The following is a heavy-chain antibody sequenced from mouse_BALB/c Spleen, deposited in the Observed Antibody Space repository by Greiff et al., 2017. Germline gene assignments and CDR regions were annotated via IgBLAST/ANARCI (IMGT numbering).Heavy chain of an antibody. CDR3: ARGGYGNYGDYYAMDY. Sequence: VQLVESGPGLVAPSQSLSITCTVSGFSLTGYGVNWVRQPPGKGLEWLGMIWGDGSTDYNSALKSRLSISKDNSKSQVFLKMNSLQTDDTARYYCARGGYGNYGDYYAMDYWGQGTSVTVSS. CDR1: GFSLTGYG. D-gene: IGHD2-10*02. J-gene: IGHJ4*01. CDR2: IWGDGST. V-gene: IGHV2-6-7*01.